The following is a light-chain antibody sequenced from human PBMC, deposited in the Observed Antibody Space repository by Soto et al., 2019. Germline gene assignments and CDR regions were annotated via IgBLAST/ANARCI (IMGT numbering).Light chain of an antibody. CDR3: QQYGSSPTT. V-gene: IGKV3-20*01. J-gene: IGKJ1*01. CDR2: GAS. Sequence: EIVLTQSPGTLSLSPGEGATLSCRASQSVSSSDLAWYQQKPGQAPRLLIYGASSRATGIPDRFSGSGSGTDFTLTIGRLEPEDFAVYYCQQYGSSPTTFGQGTKV. CDR1: QSVSSSD.